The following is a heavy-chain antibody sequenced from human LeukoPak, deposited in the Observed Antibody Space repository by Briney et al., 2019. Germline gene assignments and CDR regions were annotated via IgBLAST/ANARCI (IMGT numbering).Heavy chain of an antibody. CDR3: ARYRLDYGIDY. J-gene: IGHJ4*02. CDR2: IYYSGST. CDR1: GGSISSSSYY. D-gene: IGHD3/OR15-3a*01. Sequence: PSETLSLTCTVSGGSISSSSYYWGWIRQPPGKGLEWIGSIYYSGSTYYNPSLKSRVTISVDTSKNQFSLKLSSVTAADMAVYYCARYRLDYGIDYWGQGTLVTVSS. V-gene: IGHV4-39*01.